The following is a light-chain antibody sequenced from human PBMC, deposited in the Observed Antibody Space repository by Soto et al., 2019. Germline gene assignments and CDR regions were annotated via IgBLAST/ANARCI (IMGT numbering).Light chain of an antibody. J-gene: IGKJ1*01. V-gene: IGKV3-20*01. CDR2: GAS. CDR3: QQYGRSGT. Sequence: EIVMTQSPATLSLSPGEGATLSCRASQSVSSRYLAWYQQKPGQAPRLLIYGASNRATGIPDRFSGSGSGTDFTLTISRLEPEDFAVYYCQQYGRSGTFGQGTKVDI. CDR1: QSVSSRY.